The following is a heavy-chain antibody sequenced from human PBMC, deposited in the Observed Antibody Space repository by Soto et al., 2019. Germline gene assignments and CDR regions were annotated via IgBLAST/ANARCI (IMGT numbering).Heavy chain of an antibody. V-gene: IGHV1-3*01. J-gene: IGHJ5*02. CDR1: GYTFTSYA. CDR3: ARGYGGPIGWFDP. Sequence: QVKLVQSGAEVKKPGASVKVSCKASGYTFTSYAMHWVRQAPGQRLEGMGWINAGNGNTKYSQKFQGRVTITRDTSASTAYMELSSLRSEDTAVYYCARGYGGPIGWFDPWGQGTLVTVSS. D-gene: IGHD3-16*01. CDR2: INAGNGNT.